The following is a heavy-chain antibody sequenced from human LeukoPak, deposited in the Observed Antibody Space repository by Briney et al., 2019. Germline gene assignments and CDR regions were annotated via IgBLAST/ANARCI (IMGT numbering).Heavy chain of an antibody. V-gene: IGHV3-33*06. CDR1: GFTFSSYG. Sequence: GGSLRLSCAVSGFTFSSYGMYWVRQAPGKGLEWVAGVWSDGSNKHYADTVKGRFTISRDNSKNTLYLQMNSLKVEDTAVYYCAKGPPGDDAVDQGNFDYWGQGTLVTVSS. J-gene: IGHJ4*02. CDR2: VWSDGSNK. CDR3: AKGPPGDDAVDQGNFDY. D-gene: IGHD6-19*01.